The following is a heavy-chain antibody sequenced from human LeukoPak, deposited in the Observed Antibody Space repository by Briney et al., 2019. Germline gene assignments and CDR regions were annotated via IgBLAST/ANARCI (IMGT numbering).Heavy chain of an antibody. V-gene: IGHV3-30*02. CDR3: AKDLDNWNSEYYFDY. D-gene: IGHD1-7*01. Sequence: PGGSLRLSCAASGFTFSSYGMHWVRQAPGKGLEWVAFIRYDGSNKYYADSVKGRFTISRDNSKNTLYLQMNSLRAEDTAVYYCAKDLDNWNSEYYFDYWGQGTLVTVSS. CDR1: GFTFSSYG. J-gene: IGHJ4*02. CDR2: IRYDGSNK.